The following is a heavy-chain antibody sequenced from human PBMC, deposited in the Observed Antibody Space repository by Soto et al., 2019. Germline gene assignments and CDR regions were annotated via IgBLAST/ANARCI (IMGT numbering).Heavy chain of an antibody. Sequence: SETLSLTCAVSGGSISSSNWWSWVRQPPGKGLEWIGEIYHSGSTNYNPSLKSRVTISVDKSKNQFSLKLSSVTAADTAVYYCARARSADIAANWFDPWGQGTLVTVSS. CDR3: ARARSADIAANWFDP. D-gene: IGHD5-12*01. V-gene: IGHV4-4*02. J-gene: IGHJ5*02. CDR1: GGSISSSNW. CDR2: IYHSGST.